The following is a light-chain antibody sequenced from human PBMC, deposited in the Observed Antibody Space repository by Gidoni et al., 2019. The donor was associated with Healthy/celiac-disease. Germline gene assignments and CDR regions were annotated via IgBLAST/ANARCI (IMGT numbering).Light chain of an antibody. CDR3: QPSYSTPPT. CDR1: QSISSY. V-gene: IGKV1-39*01. Sequence: DIQMTQSPASLSASVGDRVTITCRASQSISSYLNWYQQKPGKAPQLLIYAASSLQSGVPSRFSGSGSGTDFTLTISSLQPEDFATYYCQPSYSTPPTFGQGTKVEIK. CDR2: AAS. J-gene: IGKJ1*01.